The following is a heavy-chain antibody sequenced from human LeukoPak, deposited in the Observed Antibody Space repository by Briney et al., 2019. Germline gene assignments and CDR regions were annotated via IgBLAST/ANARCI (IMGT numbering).Heavy chain of an antibody. CDR1: GYTFTSYG. CDR3: ARLVPAATPDSKNRDC. V-gene: IGHV1-69*04. J-gene: IGHJ4*02. Sequence: SVKVSCKASGYTFTSYGISWVRQAPGQGLEWMGRIIPILGIANYAQKFQGRVTITADKSTSTAYMELSSLRSEDTAVYYCARLVPAATPDSKNRDCWGQGTLVTVSS. D-gene: IGHD2-2*01. CDR2: IIPILGIA.